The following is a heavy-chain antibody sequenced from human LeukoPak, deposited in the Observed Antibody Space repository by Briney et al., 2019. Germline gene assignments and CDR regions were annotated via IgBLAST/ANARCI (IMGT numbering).Heavy chain of an antibody. J-gene: IGHJ3*02. CDR1: GFTFSSYA. CDR2: ISYDGSNK. Sequence: GGSLRLSCAASGFTFSSYAMHWVRQAPGKGLEWVAVISYDGSNKYYADSVKGRFTISRDNAKNSLYLQMNSLRAEDTAVYYCARVAAAGEAFDIWDQGTMVTVSS. D-gene: IGHD6-13*01. V-gene: IGHV3-30-3*01. CDR3: ARVAAAGEAFDI.